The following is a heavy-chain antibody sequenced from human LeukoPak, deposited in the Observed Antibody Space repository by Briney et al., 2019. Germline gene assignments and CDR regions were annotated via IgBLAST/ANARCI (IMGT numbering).Heavy chain of an antibody. Sequence: GGSLRLSCAASGFTFSRYAMSWVRQAPGKGLEWVSAMRGNGGSTEYVDSVRGRFIISRDNSRNTLYLQMNSLRAEDTAVYYCAKSITAAGTYAFDIWGQGTVVTVSS. CDR1: GFTFSRYA. D-gene: IGHD6-13*01. CDR3: AKSITAAGTYAFDI. CDR2: MRGNGGST. J-gene: IGHJ3*02. V-gene: IGHV3-23*01.